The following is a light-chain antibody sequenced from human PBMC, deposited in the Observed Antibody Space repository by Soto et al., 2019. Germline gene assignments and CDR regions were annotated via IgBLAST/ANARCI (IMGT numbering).Light chain of an antibody. CDR2: AAS. CDR3: QQYKDYPYT. V-gene: IGKV1-16*01. Sequence: DIQMTQSPSSLSASLGDRVTITCRASQDISDSLAWFQQKPGKAPKSLIYAASSLQRGVPSGFSGSGFGTDFTLTINSLQPDDFATYYCQQYKDYPYTFGQGTKLEIK. J-gene: IGKJ2*01. CDR1: QDISDS.